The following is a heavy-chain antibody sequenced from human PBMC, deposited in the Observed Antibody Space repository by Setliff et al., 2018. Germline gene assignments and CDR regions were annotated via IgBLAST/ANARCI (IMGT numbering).Heavy chain of an antibody. D-gene: IGHD3-10*01. J-gene: IGHJ6*02. CDR1: GFTINNAW. V-gene: IGHV3-15*01. Sequence: GGSLRLSCAASGFTINNAWLSWVRQAPGKGLEWVGRIKSESDGGAPDYGAPVKGRFTISRDDSKNTLYLQMDSLNPEDTAIYYCATPALFTTGWFGYHGMDVWGQGIKVTVSS. CDR3: ATPALFTTGWFGYHGMDV. CDR2: IKSESDGGAP.